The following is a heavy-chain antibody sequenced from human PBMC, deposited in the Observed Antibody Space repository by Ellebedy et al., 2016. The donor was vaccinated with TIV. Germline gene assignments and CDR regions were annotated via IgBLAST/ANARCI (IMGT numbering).Heavy chain of an antibody. J-gene: IGHJ4*02. D-gene: IGHD4-17*01. CDR3: ARHIHRATVTSYYFDY. CDR2: IYYSGST. V-gene: IGHV4-39*01. Sequence: SETLSLTXTVSGGSISSSSYYWGWIRQPPGKGLEWIGSIYYSGSTYYNPSLKSRVTISVDTSKNQFSLKLSSVTAADTAVYYCARHIHRATVTSYYFDYWGQGTLVTVSS. CDR1: GGSISSSSYY.